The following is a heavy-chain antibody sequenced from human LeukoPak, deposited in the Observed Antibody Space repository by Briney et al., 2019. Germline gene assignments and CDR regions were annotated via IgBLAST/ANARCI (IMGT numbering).Heavy chain of an antibody. D-gene: IGHD5-12*01. CDR1: GFPFSSHG. CDR3: AKDGAWLRFDD. CDR2: ISPGGGPT. V-gene: IGHV3-23*01. J-gene: IGHJ4*02. Sequence: GGSLRLSCAGSGFPFSSHGMNWVRQAPGKGLEWVSGISPGGGPTYYADSVKGRFTISRDDSKNTLYLQMKNLRAEDTDVYYCAKDGAWLRFDDWGQGSLVTVSS.